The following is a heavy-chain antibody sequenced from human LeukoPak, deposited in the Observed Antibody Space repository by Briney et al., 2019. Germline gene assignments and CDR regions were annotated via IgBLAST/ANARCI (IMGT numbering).Heavy chain of an antibody. D-gene: IGHD4-11*01. J-gene: IGHJ4*02. CDR2: INHSGST. V-gene: IGHV4-34*01. CDR1: GGSFSGYY. Sequence: SETLSLTCAVYGGSFSGYYWGWIRQPPGKGLEWIGEINHSGSTNYNPSLKSRVTISVDTSKNQFSLKLSSVTAADTAVYYCARGGVGVTTPFDYWGQGTLVTVSS. CDR3: ARGGVGVTTPFDY.